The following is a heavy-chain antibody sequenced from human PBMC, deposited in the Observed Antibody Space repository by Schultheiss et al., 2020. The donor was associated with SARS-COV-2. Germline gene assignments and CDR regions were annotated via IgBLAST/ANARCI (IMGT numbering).Heavy chain of an antibody. D-gene: IGHD3-16*01. J-gene: IGHJ6*02. CDR2: ISSSSSYI. CDR3: ARDGALGGMDV. CDR1: GFTFSSYD. Sequence: GGSLRLSCAASGFTFSSYDMHWVRQAPGKGLEWVSSISSSSSYIYYADSVKGRFTISRDNAKNSLYLQMNSLRAEDTAVYYCARDGALGGMDVWGQGTTVTVSS. V-gene: IGHV3-21*01.